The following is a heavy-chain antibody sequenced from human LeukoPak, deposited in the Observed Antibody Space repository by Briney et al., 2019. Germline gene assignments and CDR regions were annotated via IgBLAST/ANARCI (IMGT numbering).Heavy chain of an antibody. J-gene: IGHJ3*02. Sequence: GGSLRLSCAASGFTFSSCSMNWVRQAPGKGLEWVSSISSSSSYIYYADSVKGRFTISRDSSKNMLYLQMNSLRVEDTAVYYCAKGFSSGPWDACDIWGQGTMVTVSS. D-gene: IGHD3-22*01. CDR3: AKGFSSGPWDACDI. CDR1: GFTFSSCS. CDR2: ISSSSSYI. V-gene: IGHV3-21*06.